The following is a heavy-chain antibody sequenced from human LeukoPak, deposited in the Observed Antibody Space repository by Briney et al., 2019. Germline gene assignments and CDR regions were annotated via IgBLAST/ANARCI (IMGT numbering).Heavy chain of an antibody. D-gene: IGHD3-22*01. CDR3: ARLVYDSRGYYFDY. CDR1: GGSIRSYY. Sequence: SETLSLTCTVSGGSIRSYYWNWIRQPPGKGLEWIGYIYYSGTTNHNPSLKSRVTISVDTSKNQFSLKLSSVTAADTAVYHCARLVYDSRGYYFDYWGQGTLVTVSS. V-gene: IGHV4-59*08. CDR2: IYYSGTT. J-gene: IGHJ4*02.